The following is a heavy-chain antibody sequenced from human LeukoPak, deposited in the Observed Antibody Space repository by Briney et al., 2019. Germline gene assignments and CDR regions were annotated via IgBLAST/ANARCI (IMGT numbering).Heavy chain of an antibody. V-gene: IGHV1-18*01. D-gene: IGHD3-3*01. CDR3: ARDSTSFTIFGVVTFDY. CDR2: ISTYNGNT. Sequence: ASVKVSCKASGYTFTSYGISWVRQAPGQGLEWMGWISTYNGNTNYAQKLQGRVTMTTDTSTSTAYMELRSLRSDDTAVYYCARDSTSFTIFGVVTFDYWGQGTLVTVSS. J-gene: IGHJ4*02. CDR1: GYTFTSYG.